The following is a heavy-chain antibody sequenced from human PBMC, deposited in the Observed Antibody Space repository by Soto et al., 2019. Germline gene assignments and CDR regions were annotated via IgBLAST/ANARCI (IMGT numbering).Heavy chain of an antibody. CDR2: INTNGGST. V-gene: IGHV3-23*01. Sequence: EVQVLESGGGLVQPGGSLRLSCVASGFTFSSHVMTWVRQAPGKGLEWVSSINTNGGSTYYAESVKGRFTISRDNSRNSLSLQMSSLRAEDTAVYYCAKGYDSSWWEGYWGQGILVTVSS. CDR1: GFTFSSHV. J-gene: IGHJ4*02. D-gene: IGHD6-13*01. CDR3: AKGYDSSWWEGY.